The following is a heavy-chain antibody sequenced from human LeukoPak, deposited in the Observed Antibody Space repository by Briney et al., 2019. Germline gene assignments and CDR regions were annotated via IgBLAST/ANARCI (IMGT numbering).Heavy chain of an antibody. CDR1: GFTFDDYD. CDR2: ITWNSHSI. J-gene: IGHJ3*02. CDR3: AKAGVSGGAFDI. V-gene: IGHV3-9*01. Sequence: PGGSLRLSCAASGFTFDDYDMHWVRQAPGKGLEWVSGITWNSHSIAYADSVKGRFTISRDNAKNSLYLQMNSLRAEDTALYYCAKAGVSGGAFDIWGQGTMVTVSS.